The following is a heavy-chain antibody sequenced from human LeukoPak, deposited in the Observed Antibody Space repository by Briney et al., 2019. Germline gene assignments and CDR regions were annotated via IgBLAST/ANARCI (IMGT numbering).Heavy chain of an antibody. V-gene: IGHV3-21*01. Sequence: GGSLRLSCAASGFTFSTYDMNWVRQAPGKGLEWVSAITSTSNHINYADSVKGRFTISRDSANNSLYLQMNSLRAEDTAVYYCARVYSAYGYGSGYYDYWGQGTLVTVSS. CDR1: GFTFSTYD. CDR2: ITSTSNHI. CDR3: ARVYSAYGYGSGYYDY. D-gene: IGHD3-10*01. J-gene: IGHJ4*02.